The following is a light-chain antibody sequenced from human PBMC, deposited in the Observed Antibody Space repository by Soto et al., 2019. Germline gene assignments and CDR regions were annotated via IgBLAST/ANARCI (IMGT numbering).Light chain of an antibody. CDR1: SSDVGGYNY. V-gene: IGLV2-14*01. J-gene: IGLJ2*01. Sequence: QSVLTQAASVSGSPGQSITISCTGTSSDVGGYNYVSWYQQFPGKVPKLLIYNVSNRPSGVSNRFSGSKSGNTASLTISGLQAEDEADYFCSSYTSKSSLIFGGGTKVTVL. CDR3: SSYTSKSSLI. CDR2: NVS.